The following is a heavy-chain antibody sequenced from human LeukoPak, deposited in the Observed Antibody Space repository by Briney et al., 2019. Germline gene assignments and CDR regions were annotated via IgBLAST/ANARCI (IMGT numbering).Heavy chain of an antibody. CDR2: IGSRGATI. CDR1: GFTFSNYE. CDR3: AKEEPNYYDSSGYHHRGAFDI. Sequence: GGSLRLSCAASGFTFSNYEMNWVRQAPGKGLDWVSYIGSRGATIYYADSVKGRFTISRDNAKNSLYLQMNSLRAEDTAVYYCAKEEPNYYDSSGYHHRGAFDIWGQGTMVTVSS. J-gene: IGHJ3*02. D-gene: IGHD3-22*01. V-gene: IGHV3-48*03.